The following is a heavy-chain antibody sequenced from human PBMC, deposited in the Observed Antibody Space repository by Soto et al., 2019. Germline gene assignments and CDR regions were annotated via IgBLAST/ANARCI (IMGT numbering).Heavy chain of an antibody. V-gene: IGHV1-3*01. J-gene: IGHJ6*02. D-gene: IGHD6-19*01. CDR2: INAGNGNT. CDR1: GYTFTSYA. Sequence: QVQLVQSGAEVKKPGASVKVSCKASGYTFTSYAMHWVRQAPGQRLEWMGWINAGNGNTKYSQKLQCSVPITRHKSANTAYMEMSSVRSEDTAVYYCARDLGGPDQGGWPFQSYYYYGMDVWGQGTTVTVSS. CDR3: ARDLGGPDQGGWPFQSYYYYGMDV.